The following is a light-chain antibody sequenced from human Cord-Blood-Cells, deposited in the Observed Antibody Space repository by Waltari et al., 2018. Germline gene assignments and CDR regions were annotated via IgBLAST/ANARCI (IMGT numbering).Light chain of an antibody. CDR3: CSYAGSSTYV. CDR2: EGS. CDR1: SSDVGGYNL. V-gene: IGLV2-23*01. Sequence: QSALTKPASVSGSPGQSITISCTGTSSDVGGYNLVFWYQQHPGKAPKLMIYEGSKRPSGVSNRCSGSKSGNTASLTISGLQAEDEADYYCCSYAGSSTYVFGTGTKVTVL. J-gene: IGLJ1*01.